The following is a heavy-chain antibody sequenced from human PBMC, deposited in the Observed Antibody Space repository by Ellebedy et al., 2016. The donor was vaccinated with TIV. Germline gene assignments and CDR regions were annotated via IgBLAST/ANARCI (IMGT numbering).Heavy chain of an antibody. D-gene: IGHD5-12*01. V-gene: IGHV1-18*01. CDR2: ISAYNGNT. Sequence: AASVKVSCKASGYTLTSYGISWVRQAPGQGLEWMGWISAYNGNTNYAQKLQGRVTMTTETSTSTAYMELRSLRSDDTAVYYCARGSFGYASYYFDYWGQGTLVTVSS. CDR3: ARGSFGYASYYFDY. J-gene: IGHJ4*02. CDR1: GYTLTSYG.